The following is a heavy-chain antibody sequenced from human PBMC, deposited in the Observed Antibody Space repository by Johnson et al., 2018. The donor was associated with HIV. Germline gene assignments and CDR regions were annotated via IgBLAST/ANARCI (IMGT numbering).Heavy chain of an antibody. J-gene: IGHJ3*02. CDR1: DFTFTNNA. D-gene: IGHD6-13*01. V-gene: IGHV3-15*07. CDR3: TTTYSSSWYRRNAFDI. CDR2: IKSKTDGGTT. Sequence: VQLVESGGGFVQPGGSLRLSCAASDFTFTNNAIHWVRQAPGKGLEWVGRIKSKTDGGTTDYAAPVKGRFTISRDDSKNTLYLQMNSLKTEDTAVYYCTTTYSSSWYRRNAFDIWGQGTMVTVSS.